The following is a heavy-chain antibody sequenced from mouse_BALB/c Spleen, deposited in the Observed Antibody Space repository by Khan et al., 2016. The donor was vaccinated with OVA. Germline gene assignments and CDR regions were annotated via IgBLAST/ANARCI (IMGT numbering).Heavy chain of an antibody. Sequence: QVRLQQSGPELKKPGETVKLSCKASGYTFTKNGMNWVKQAPGKGLKWMGWINTNTGEPTYAEEFKGRFAFSLETSASTAYLQMNNLKNEDTGTYFCARSRWLLPAMDYWGQGTSVTVSS. CDR3: ARSRWLLPAMDY. J-gene: IGHJ4*01. V-gene: IGHV9-3*02. CDR1: GYTFTKNG. CDR2: INTNTGEP. D-gene: IGHD2-3*01.